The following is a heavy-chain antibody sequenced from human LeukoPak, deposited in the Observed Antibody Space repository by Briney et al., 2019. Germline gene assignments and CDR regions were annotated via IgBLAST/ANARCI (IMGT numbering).Heavy chain of an antibody. CDR1: GGSFSGYY. J-gene: IGHJ4*02. CDR2: INHSGST. CDR3: AGRWGARDY. Sequence: SETLSLTCAVYGGSFSGYYWSWIRQPPGKGLEWIGEINHSGSTNYNPSLKSRVTISVDTSKNQFSLKLSSVTAADTAVYYRAGRWGARDYWGQGTLVTVSS. D-gene: IGHD1-26*01. V-gene: IGHV4-34*01.